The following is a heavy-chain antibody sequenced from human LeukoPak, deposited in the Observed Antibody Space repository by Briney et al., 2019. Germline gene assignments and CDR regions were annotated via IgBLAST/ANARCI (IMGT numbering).Heavy chain of an antibody. V-gene: IGHV3-48*03. CDR1: GFTFSSYE. J-gene: IGHJ4*02. CDR2: ISSSGRTF. D-gene: IGHD6-13*01. Sequence: PGGSLRLSCAASGFTFSSYEMNWVRQAPGKGLEWVSYISSSGRTFYYADSVKGRFNISRDNGKNSLYLQMNSLRVEDTAVYYCARDSRGSSWFFDYWGQGALVTVSS. CDR3: ARDSRGSSWFFDY.